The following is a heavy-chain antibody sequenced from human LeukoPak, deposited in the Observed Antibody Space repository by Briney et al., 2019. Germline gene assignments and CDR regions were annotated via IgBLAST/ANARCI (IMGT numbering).Heavy chain of an antibody. Sequence: GGSLRLSCAASGFTFSSYAMSWVRQAPGKGLEWVSAISGSGGSTYYADSVKGRFTISRDNSKNTLYLQMNSLRAEDTAVYYCAKGHYDFWSGLAYFDYWGQGTLVTVSP. CDR1: GFTFSSYA. CDR2: ISGSGGST. V-gene: IGHV3-23*01. J-gene: IGHJ4*02. CDR3: AKGHYDFWSGLAYFDY. D-gene: IGHD3-3*01.